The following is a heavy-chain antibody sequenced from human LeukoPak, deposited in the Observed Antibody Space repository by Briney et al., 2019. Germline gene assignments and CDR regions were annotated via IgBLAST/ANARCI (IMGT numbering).Heavy chain of an antibody. Sequence: ASVKASCKASGYTFTSYGISWVRQAPGHGLEWMGWISPYNGNTNYAQKLQGRVTMTTDTSTSTAYMELRSLRSDDTAVYYCARVLSDSSGYLPLSGDYWGQGTLVTVSS. D-gene: IGHD3-22*01. J-gene: IGHJ4*02. CDR2: ISPYNGNT. V-gene: IGHV1-18*01. CDR3: ARVLSDSSGYLPLSGDY. CDR1: GYTFTSYG.